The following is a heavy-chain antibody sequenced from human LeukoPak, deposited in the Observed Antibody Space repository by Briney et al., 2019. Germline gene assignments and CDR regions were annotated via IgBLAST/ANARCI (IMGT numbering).Heavy chain of an antibody. J-gene: IGHJ6*03. CDR2: IYSSGST. CDR1: GASFSSSNFY. V-gene: IGHV4-39*07. CDR3: ARCLRAADITRYYYYYMDV. Sequence: SETLSLTCIVSGASFSSSNFYWGWIRQPPGKGLEWFGSIYSSGSTYYNPSLKSRVIISVNTSKKQFSLKLRSVTAADTAMYYCARCLRAADITRYYYYYMDVWGKGTTVTVSS. D-gene: IGHD5/OR15-5a*01.